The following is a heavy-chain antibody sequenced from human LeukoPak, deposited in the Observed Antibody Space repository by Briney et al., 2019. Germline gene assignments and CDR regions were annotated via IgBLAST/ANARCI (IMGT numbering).Heavy chain of an antibody. D-gene: IGHD2-15*01. CDR3: ARDSPYCSGGSYHSTPGNYYYYGMDV. CDR2: ISSSSSYI. CDR1: GFTFSSYS. V-gene: IGHV3-21*01. J-gene: IGHJ6*02. Sequence: PGGSLRLSCAASGFTFSSYSMNWVRQAPGKGLEWVSSISSSSSYIYYADSVKGRFTISRDNAKNSLYLQMNSLRAEDTAVYYCARDSPYCSGGSYHSTPGNYYYYGMDVWGQGTTVTVSS.